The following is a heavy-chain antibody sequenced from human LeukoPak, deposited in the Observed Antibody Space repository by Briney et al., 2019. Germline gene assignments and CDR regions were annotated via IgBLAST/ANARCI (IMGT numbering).Heavy chain of an antibody. CDR1: GYTFTGNY. J-gene: IGHJ4*02. V-gene: IGHV1-2*02. CDR2: IDPNSGGT. D-gene: IGHD2-15*01. Sequence: GXXVKVSCTASGYTFTGNYMHWVRQAPGQGLEWMGWIDPNSGGTNYAQKFQGRVTMTRDTSISTAYMELSRLRSDDTAVYYCARIGYCSGGSCPFDYWGQGTLVTVSS. CDR3: ARIGYCSGGSCPFDY.